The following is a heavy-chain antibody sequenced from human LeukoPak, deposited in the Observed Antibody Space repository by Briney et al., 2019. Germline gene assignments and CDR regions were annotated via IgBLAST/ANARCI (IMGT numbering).Heavy chain of an antibody. V-gene: IGHV3-23*01. CDR2: ISGSGRQT. Sequence: GGSLRLSCAASGFTFSSYALSWVRQAPGKGLEWVSPISGSGRQTEYGDSVKGRFTISRDNSKNTLSLQINSLKAEDTAIYYCAKHLRTHVWFFDYWGQGTLVTVSS. J-gene: IGHJ4*02. CDR1: GFTFSSYA. CDR3: AKHLRTHVWFFDY. D-gene: IGHD3-9*01.